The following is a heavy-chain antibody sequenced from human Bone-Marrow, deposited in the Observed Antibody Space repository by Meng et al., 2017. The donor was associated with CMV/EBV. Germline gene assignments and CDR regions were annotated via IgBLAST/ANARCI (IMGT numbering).Heavy chain of an antibody. CDR2: ISAYNGNT. J-gene: IGHJ5*02. D-gene: IGHD3-10*01. Sequence: ASVKVSCKASGYTFTSYGISWVRQAPGQGLEWMGWISAYNGNTNYAQKLQGRVTMTTDTSTSTAYMELRSLRSDDTAVYYCARETGITMVRGIFGFAPWGQGTLVTVAS. V-gene: IGHV1-18*01. CDR3: ARETGITMVRGIFGFAP. CDR1: GYTFTSYG.